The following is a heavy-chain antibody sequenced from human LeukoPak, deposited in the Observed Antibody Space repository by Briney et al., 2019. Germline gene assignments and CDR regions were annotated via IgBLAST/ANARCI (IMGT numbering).Heavy chain of an antibody. Sequence: PGRSLRLSCAASGFNFSNYAIHWVRQAPGKGLEWVAVISYDGRNKLYADSVKGRFTISRDNSKNTLYLQMNSLRVEDTAVYYCAREKGYCSGGSCPDAFDIWGQGTMATVSS. D-gene: IGHD2-15*01. J-gene: IGHJ3*02. V-gene: IGHV3-30*04. CDR1: GFNFSNYA. CDR2: ISYDGRNK. CDR3: AREKGYCSGGSCPDAFDI.